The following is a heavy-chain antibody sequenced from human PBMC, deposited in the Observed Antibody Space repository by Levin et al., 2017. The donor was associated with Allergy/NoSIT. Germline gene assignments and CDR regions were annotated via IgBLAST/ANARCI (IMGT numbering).Heavy chain of an antibody. Sequence: GESLKISCAASGFSVSTNYMNWIRQAPGKGLEWVSVIYSDGRTIYADSVKGRVTISRDNLKNTLYLQMNSLGVEDTAVYYCARDQFLHGCASGGWFDPWGQGTLVTVSS. CDR1: GFSVSTNY. CDR2: IYSDGRT. V-gene: IGHV3-53*01. CDR3: ARDQFLHGCASGGWFDP. J-gene: IGHJ5*02. D-gene: IGHD3-10*01.